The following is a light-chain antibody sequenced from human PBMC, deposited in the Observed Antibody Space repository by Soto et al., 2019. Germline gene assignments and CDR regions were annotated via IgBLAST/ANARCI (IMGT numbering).Light chain of an antibody. CDR2: DAS. V-gene: IGKV1-5*01. Sequence: DIRMTQSPSTLSASVGDRVTITCRASQSISSRLAWYQQKPGKAPKFLIYDASSLESGVPSRFSGSGSGTEFTLTISSLQPDDVATDYCQQYNSYSGGTFGQGTKVDIK. CDR3: QQYNSYSGGT. CDR1: QSISSR. J-gene: IGKJ1*01.